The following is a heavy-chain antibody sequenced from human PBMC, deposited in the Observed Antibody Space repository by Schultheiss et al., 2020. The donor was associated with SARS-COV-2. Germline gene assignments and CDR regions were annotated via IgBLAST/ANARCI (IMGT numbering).Heavy chain of an antibody. Sequence: SETLSLTCTVSGGSISSSSYYWGWIRQPPGKGLEWIGSIYYSGSTYYNPSLKSRVTISVDTSKNQFSLKLSSVTAADTAVYYCARDRHIVVVPAATFDYWGQGTLVTVSS. D-gene: IGHD2-2*01. CDR2: IYYSGST. V-gene: IGHV4-39*07. J-gene: IGHJ4*02. CDR3: ARDRHIVVVPAATFDY. CDR1: GGSISSSSYY.